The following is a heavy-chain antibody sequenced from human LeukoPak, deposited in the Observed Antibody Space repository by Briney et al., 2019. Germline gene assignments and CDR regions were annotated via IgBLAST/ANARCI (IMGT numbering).Heavy chain of an antibody. CDR1: GYTFTSYG. Sequence: GASVKVSCKASGYTFTSYGISWVRQAPGQGLEWMGWISAYNGETNYAQKVQGRVTMTRDTSISTAYMELSRLRSDDTAVYYCARERITMVRGVIGPIFSYWGQGTLVTVSS. D-gene: IGHD3-10*01. J-gene: IGHJ4*02. CDR2: ISAYNGET. V-gene: IGHV1-18*01. CDR3: ARERITMVRGVIGPIFSY.